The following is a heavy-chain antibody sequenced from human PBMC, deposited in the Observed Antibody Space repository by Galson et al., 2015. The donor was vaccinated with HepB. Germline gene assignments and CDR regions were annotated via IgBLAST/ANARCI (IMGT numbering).Heavy chain of an antibody. CDR2: INHSGST. CDR1: GGSFSGYY. Sequence: ETLSLTCAVYGGSFSGYYWSWIRQPPGKGLEWIGEINHSGSTNYNPSLKSRVTISVDTSKNQFSLKLSSVTAADTAVYYCARGSLVRGKRRVWFDPWGQGTLVTVSS. D-gene: IGHD3-10*01. J-gene: IGHJ5*02. V-gene: IGHV4-34*01. CDR3: ARGSLVRGKRRVWFDP.